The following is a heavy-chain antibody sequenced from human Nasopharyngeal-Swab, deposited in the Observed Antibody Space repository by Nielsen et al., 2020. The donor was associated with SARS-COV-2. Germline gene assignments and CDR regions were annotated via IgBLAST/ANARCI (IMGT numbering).Heavy chain of an antibody. CDR2: ISAYNGNT. CDR3: ARVELQLWSDFDY. CDR1: GYTFTSYG. Sequence: ASVKVSCKASGYTFTSYGISWVRQAPGQGLELMGWISAYNGNTKYAQKVQDRVTMTTDTSTSTAYMELRSLRSDDTAVYYCARVELQLWSDFDYWGQGTLVTVSS. J-gene: IGHJ4*02. D-gene: IGHD5-18*01. V-gene: IGHV1-18*01.